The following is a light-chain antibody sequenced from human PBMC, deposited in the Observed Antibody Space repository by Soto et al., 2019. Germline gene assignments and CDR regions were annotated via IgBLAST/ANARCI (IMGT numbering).Light chain of an antibody. Sequence: EIALTQSPATLSLSPGERATLSCRASQSVSSYLAWYQQKPGQAPRLLIYDASNRATGIPARFSGSGSGTDFTLTISSLEPEDFAVYYCQQGSNWPPGLTFGGGTKVDIK. J-gene: IGKJ4*01. CDR1: QSVSSY. V-gene: IGKV3-11*01. CDR3: QQGSNWPPGLT. CDR2: DAS.